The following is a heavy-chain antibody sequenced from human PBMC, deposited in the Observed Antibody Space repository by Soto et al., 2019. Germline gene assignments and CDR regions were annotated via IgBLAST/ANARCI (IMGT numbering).Heavy chain of an antibody. V-gene: IGHV3-48*01. CDR3: AAQVSEYYYDLMN. D-gene: IGHD3-22*01. CDR2: ISSSSSTI. Sequence: EVQLVESGGGLVQPGGSLRLSCAASGFTFSSYSMNWVRQAPGKGLEWVSYISSSSSTIYYADSVKGRFTISRDNAKNSLYLQMNSLRAEDTAVYYCAAQVSEYYYDLMNWGQGTLVTVSS. J-gene: IGHJ4*02. CDR1: GFTFSSYS.